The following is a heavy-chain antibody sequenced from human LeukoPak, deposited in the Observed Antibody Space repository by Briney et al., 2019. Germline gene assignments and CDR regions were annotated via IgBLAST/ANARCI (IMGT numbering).Heavy chain of an antibody. V-gene: IGHV4-39*07. CDR3: ARGVAAAGSVPFDY. Sequence: SETLSLTCTVSGGSISSSSYYWGWIRQPPGKGLEWIGSIYYSGSTYYNPSLKSRVTISVDTSKNQFSLKLSSVTAADTAVYYCARGVAAAGSVPFDYWGQGTLVTVSS. J-gene: IGHJ4*02. CDR1: GGSISSSSYY. D-gene: IGHD6-13*01. CDR2: IYYSGST.